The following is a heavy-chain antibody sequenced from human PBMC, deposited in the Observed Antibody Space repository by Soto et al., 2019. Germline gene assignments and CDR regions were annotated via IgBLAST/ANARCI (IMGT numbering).Heavy chain of an antibody. CDR3: ARDQGPFPYYYYGMDV. CDR2: VYYSGST. J-gene: IGHJ6*02. Sequence: KPSETLSLTCTVSGGSVSSSSYYWGWVRQPPGKGLEWIGSVYYSGSTYYNPSLKSRVTISVDKSKNQFSLKLRSLTAADTAVYYCARDQGPFPYYYYGMDVWGQGTTVTVSS. CDR1: GGSVSSSSYY. V-gene: IGHV4-39*07.